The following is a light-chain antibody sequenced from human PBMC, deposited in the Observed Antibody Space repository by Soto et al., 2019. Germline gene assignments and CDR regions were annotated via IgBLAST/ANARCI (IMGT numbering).Light chain of an antibody. CDR1: QSISSW. V-gene: IGKV1-5*01. J-gene: IGKJ5*01. CDR3: QQYNSYSPSIT. Sequence: DIQMTQSPSTLSASVGDRVTITCRASQSISSWLAWYQQKPGKAPKLLIYDASSLESGVPSRFSGSGSGTEFTLTISSLQPDDFATYYCQQYNSYSPSITFGQGKRLEIK. CDR2: DAS.